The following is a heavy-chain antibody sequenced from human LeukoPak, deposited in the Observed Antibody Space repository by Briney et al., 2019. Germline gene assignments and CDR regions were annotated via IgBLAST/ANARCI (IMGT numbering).Heavy chain of an antibody. CDR2: INHSGST. D-gene: IGHD3-22*01. V-gene: IGHV4-34*01. Sequence: PSETLSLTCAVYGGSFSGYYWSWIRQPPGKGLEWIGEINHSGSTNYNPSLKSRVTISVDTSKNQFSLKLSSVTAADTAVYYCARGYYYDSSGYPDAFDIRGQGTMVTVSS. CDR1: GGSFSGYY. J-gene: IGHJ3*02. CDR3: ARGYYYDSSGYPDAFDI.